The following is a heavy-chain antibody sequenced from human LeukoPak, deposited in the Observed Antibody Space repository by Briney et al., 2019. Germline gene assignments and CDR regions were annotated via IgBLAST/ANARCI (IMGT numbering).Heavy chain of an antibody. V-gene: IGHV3-30*18. J-gene: IGHJ6*02. Sequence: GGSLRLSCAASGFTFSSYGMHWVRQAPGKGLEWVAVISYDGSNKYYADSMKGRFTISRDNSKNTLYLQMNSLRAEDTAVYYCAKDRVIVTYYYYGMDVWGQGTTVTVSS. CDR2: ISYDGSNK. CDR1: GFTFSSYG. CDR3: AKDRVIVTYYYYGMDV. D-gene: IGHD3-16*02.